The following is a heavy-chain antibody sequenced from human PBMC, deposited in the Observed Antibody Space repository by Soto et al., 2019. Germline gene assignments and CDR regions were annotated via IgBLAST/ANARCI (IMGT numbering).Heavy chain of an antibody. D-gene: IGHD3-16*02. Sequence: EVQLVESGGGLVQPGGSLKLSCAASGFTVSGSAVHWVRQASGKGLEWVGRIRSKTNSYATAYAASVKGRFTISRDDSKNTAYLQMNGLKTEDTAVYYCTSHLVELSFPRAFDIWGQGTMVTVSS. V-gene: IGHV3-73*01. CDR2: IRSKTNSYAT. CDR3: TSHLVELSFPRAFDI. J-gene: IGHJ3*02. CDR1: GFTVSGSA.